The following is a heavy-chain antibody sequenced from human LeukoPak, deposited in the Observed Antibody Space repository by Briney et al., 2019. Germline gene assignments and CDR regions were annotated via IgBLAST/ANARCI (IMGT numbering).Heavy chain of an antibody. CDR1: GFTFSSYG. J-gene: IGHJ3*02. CDR2: IRNDGSNK. V-gene: IGHV3-30*02. CDR3: AKGPNYDILTGWRKTHNAFDI. Sequence: GGSLRLSCAASGFTFSSYGMHWVRQAPGKGLEWVAFIRNDGSNKYYADSVKGRFTISRDNSKNTLYLQMNSLRPEDTAVYYCAKGPNYDILTGWRKTHNAFDIWGQGTMVTVSS. D-gene: IGHD3-9*01.